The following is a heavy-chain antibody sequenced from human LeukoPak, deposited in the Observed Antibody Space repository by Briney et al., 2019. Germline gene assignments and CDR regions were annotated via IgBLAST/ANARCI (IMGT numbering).Heavy chain of an antibody. J-gene: IGHJ4*02. Sequence: PGGSLRLSCAASGFTFSSYGMSWVRQAPGKGLEWVSAISGSGGSTYYADSVKGRFTISRDNSKNTLYLQMNSLRAEDTAVYYCAKVGNGFGYYFDYWGQGTLVTVSS. CDR3: AKVGNGFGYYFDY. CDR2: ISGSGGST. CDR1: GFTFSSYG. D-gene: IGHD5-18*01. V-gene: IGHV3-23*01.